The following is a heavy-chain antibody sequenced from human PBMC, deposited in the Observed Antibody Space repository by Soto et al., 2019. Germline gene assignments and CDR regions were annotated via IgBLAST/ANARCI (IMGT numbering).Heavy chain of an antibody. J-gene: IGHJ6*02. V-gene: IGHV3-21*01. Sequence: EVHLVESGGGLVKPGGSLRLSCEASGFPFNITGMNWVRQAPGKGLEWVSSIISSGSFVDYADSVKGRLPISRDNAKNSLYLQMNNPRVEDSAVYSGAEEGAAGSVMDVWGQGKRVTVSS. CDR3: AEEGAAGSVMDV. D-gene: IGHD6-13*01. CDR2: IISSGSFV. CDR1: GFPFNITG.